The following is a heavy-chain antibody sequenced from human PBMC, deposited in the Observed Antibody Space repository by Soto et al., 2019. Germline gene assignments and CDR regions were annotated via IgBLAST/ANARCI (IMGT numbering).Heavy chain of an antibody. V-gene: IGHV3-74*01. Sequence: EVQLVESGGGLVQPGGSLRLSCVASGFSFSNNWMHWVRHAPGKGPVWVSRISDDGSDTHYADSVQGRFTISRDNAKNTLYLQMNTLSVEDAAVYYCARFDIAAPPPIWGQGTMVTVSS. J-gene: IGHJ3*02. CDR1: GFSFSNNW. CDR2: ISDDGSDT. D-gene: IGHD6-13*01. CDR3: ARFDIAAPPPI.